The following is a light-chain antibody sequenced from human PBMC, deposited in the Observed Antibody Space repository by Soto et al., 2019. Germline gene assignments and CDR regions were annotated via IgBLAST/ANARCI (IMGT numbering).Light chain of an antibody. Sequence: EIVLTQSPGTLSLSPGERATLSCSASQSVSSSYLAWYQHKPGQAPRLLIYRASIRATGVPARFSGSGSGTEFTLTISGLQSEDVSIYLCQHYNFWPHSFGQGTKVDIK. V-gene: IGKV3-15*01. CDR3: QHYNFWPHS. CDR2: RAS. J-gene: IGKJ2*01. CDR1: QSVSSSY.